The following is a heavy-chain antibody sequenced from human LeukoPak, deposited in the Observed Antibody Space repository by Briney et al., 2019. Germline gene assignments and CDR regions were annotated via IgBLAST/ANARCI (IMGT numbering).Heavy chain of an antibody. V-gene: IGHV1-8*03. Sequence: ASVKVSCKASGYTFTSYDINWVRQATGQGLEWMGWMNPNSGNTGYAQKFQGRVTITRNTSIRTAYMELSSLRSEDTAVYYCARGEGSGWLFWFDPWGQGTLVTVSS. J-gene: IGHJ5*02. CDR3: ARGEGSGWLFWFDP. D-gene: IGHD6-19*01. CDR2: MNPNSGNT. CDR1: GYTFTSYD.